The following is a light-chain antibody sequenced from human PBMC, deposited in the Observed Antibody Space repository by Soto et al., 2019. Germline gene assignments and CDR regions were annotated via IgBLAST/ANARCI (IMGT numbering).Light chain of an antibody. CDR3: QKYNTAPLT. CDR2: AAS. V-gene: IGKV1-27*01. J-gene: IGKJ1*01. Sequence: DIRMTQSPSSLSSSVGDRVTIACRASQDISTYLAWYQQKPGKVPKLLIYAASTLLSGVPSRFSGSGSGTDFTLTISSLQPEDVATYYCQKYNTAPLTFGQGTKVDTK. CDR1: QDISTY.